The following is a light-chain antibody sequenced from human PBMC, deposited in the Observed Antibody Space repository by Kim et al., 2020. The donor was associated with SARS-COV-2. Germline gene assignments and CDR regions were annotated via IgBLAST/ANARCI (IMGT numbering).Light chain of an antibody. V-gene: IGKV1-5*01. CDR2: DAS. J-gene: IGKJ1*01. Sequence: DIQMTQSPSTLSASIGDRVTITCRASQSLSIWLAWYQQKPGKAPNLLIYDASILESGVPSRFSGSGSGTEFTLTISGLQPDDFATYYCQEYKSNSWPLGPGTTVDSK. CDR3: QEYKSNSWP. CDR1: QSLSIW.